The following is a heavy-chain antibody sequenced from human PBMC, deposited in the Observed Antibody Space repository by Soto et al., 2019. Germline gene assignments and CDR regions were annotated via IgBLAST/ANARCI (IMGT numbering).Heavy chain of an antibody. CDR2: ISYDGTNK. V-gene: IGHV3-30*01. J-gene: IGHJ4*02. D-gene: IGHD6-13*01. CDR3: ARGDSNSWSDY. Sequence: GGSLRLSCAASGFTFRSYAMDWVRQAPGKGLEWVAVISYDGTNKYYADSVKGRFTISRDNSKNTLSLQMNSLRAEDTAVYYCARGDSNSWSDYWGQGP. CDR1: GFTFRSYA.